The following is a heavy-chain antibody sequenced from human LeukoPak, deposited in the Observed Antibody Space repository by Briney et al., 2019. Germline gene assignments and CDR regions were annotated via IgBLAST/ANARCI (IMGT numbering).Heavy chain of an antibody. CDR2: INHSGST. CDR3: ARAVAAVEFDY. Sequence: KPSETLSLTCAVCGGSFSGYYWSWIRQPPGKGLEWIGEINHSGSTNYNPSLKSRVTISVDTSKNQFSLKLSSVTAADTAVYYCARAVAAVEFDYWGQGTLVTVSS. CDR1: GGSFSGYY. J-gene: IGHJ4*02. D-gene: IGHD6-19*01. V-gene: IGHV4-34*01.